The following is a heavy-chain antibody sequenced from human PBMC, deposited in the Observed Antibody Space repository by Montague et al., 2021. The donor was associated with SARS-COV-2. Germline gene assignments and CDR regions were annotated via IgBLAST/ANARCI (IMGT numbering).Heavy chain of an antibody. D-gene: IGHD3-3*01. V-gene: IGHV3-66*01. CDR2: IYSGGST. Sequence: SLRLSCAASGITFSRNYMNWVRQAPGKGLEWVSLIYSGGSTYYADSAKGRFTIARDKSKNTPYLQMNSLRAADTAVYYCAGEILAIGGMDVWGQGTTVTVS. CDR1: GITFSRNY. J-gene: IGHJ6*02. CDR3: AGEILAIGGMDV.